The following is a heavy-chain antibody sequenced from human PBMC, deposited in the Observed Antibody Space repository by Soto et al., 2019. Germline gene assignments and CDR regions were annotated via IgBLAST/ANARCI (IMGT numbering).Heavy chain of an antibody. V-gene: IGHV1-69*01. D-gene: IGHD3-22*01. CDR2: IIPIFGTA. Sequence: QVQLVQSGAEVKKPGSSVKVSCKASGGTFSTYTITWVRQAPGQGLEWMGGIIPIFGTANYPQKFQGRDTITADASTSKAYMEMSSLRSEDTAVYYCARSQDSSGYWNNCFDPWGQGTLVTVSS. CDR3: ARSQDSSGYWNNCFDP. CDR1: GGTFSTYT. J-gene: IGHJ5*02.